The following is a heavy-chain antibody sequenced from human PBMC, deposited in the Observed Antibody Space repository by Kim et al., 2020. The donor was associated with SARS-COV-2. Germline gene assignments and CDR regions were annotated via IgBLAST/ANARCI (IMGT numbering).Heavy chain of an antibody. V-gene: IGHV3-23*01. J-gene: IGHJ4*02. CDR1: GFTFSNYA. CDR2: ISGGGGSP. D-gene: IGHD3-22*01. Sequence: GGSLRLSCEASGFTFSNYAMSWVRQAPEKGLECVSGISGGGGSPYYADSVKGRFTISRDNSKNTLYLQMNSLRAEDTAIYYCAKENTYYYDSSGYHDYWGQGTLVTVSS. CDR3: AKENTYYYDSSGYHDY.